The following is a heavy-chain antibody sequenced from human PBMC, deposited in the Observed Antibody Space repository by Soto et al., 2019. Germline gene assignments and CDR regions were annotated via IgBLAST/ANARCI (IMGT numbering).Heavy chain of an antibody. CDR3: AKAAAIAAAGWAYFDY. V-gene: IGHV3-30-3*01. J-gene: IGHJ4*02. CDR2: ISENGDRQ. D-gene: IGHD6-13*01. CDR1: GLTFTSSS. Sequence: QVQLVQSGGGVVQAGNSLRLSCTASGLTFTSSSFHWVRQAPGKGLEWVAVISENGDRQYSTESVRGRFLISRDNSKNTMYLQMNSLRAEDTAVYYCAKAAAIAAAGWAYFDYWGQGTLVTVSS.